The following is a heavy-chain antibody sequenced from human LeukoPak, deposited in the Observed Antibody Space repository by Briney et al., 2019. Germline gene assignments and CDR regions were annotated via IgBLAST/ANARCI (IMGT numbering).Heavy chain of an antibody. CDR3: ARISSGYYYLDY. J-gene: IGHJ4*02. CDR2: IYHSGST. CDR1: GGSISSGGYS. V-gene: IGHV4-30-2*01. Sequence: SETLSLTCAVSGGSISSGGYSWSWIRQPPGKGLEWIGYIYHSGSTYYNPSLKSRVTISVDRSKNQFSLKLSSVTAADTAVYYCARISSGYYYLDYWGQGTLSPSPQ. D-gene: IGHD3-22*01.